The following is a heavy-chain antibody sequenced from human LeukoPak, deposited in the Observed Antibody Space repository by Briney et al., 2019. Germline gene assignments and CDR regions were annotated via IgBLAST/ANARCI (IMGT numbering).Heavy chain of an antibody. CDR2: IYYSGST. Sequence: SETLSLTCTVSGGSISTYYWSWIRQPPGKGLEWIGYIYYSGSTNYNPSLKSRVTISVDMSKNQFSLKLSSVTAAGTAVYYCARQNIAVAASYYFDYWGQGTLVTVSS. J-gene: IGHJ4*02. V-gene: IGHV4-59*08. CDR1: GGSISTYY. D-gene: IGHD6-19*01. CDR3: ARQNIAVAASYYFDY.